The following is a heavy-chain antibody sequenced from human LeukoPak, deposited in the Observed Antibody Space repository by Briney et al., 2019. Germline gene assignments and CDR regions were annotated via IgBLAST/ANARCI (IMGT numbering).Heavy chain of an antibody. V-gene: IGHV1-18*01. J-gene: IGHJ4*02. CDR3: AITTYGSGID. CDR1: GYTFIKYD. CDR2: ISAYNGNT. D-gene: IGHD3-10*01. Sequence: ASVKVSCKASGYTFIKYDISWVRQAPGQGLEWMGSISAYNGNTNYAQKLQGRVTMTTDTSTSTASMELRSLISDDTAIHYCAITTYGSGIDWGQGTLVTVSS.